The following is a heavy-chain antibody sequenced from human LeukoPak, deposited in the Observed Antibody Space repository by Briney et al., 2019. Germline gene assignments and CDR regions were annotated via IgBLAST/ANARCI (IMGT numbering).Heavy chain of an antibody. V-gene: IGHV4-59*01. CDR3: ARGPDGYSALRYFDY. Sequence: SETLSLTCTVSGGSISSYYWSWIRQPPGKGLEWIGYIYYSGSTNYNPSLKSRVTISVGTSKNQFSLKLSSVTAADTAVYYCARGPDGYSALRYFDYWGQGTLVTVSS. CDR1: GGSISSYY. J-gene: IGHJ4*02. D-gene: IGHD5-24*01. CDR2: IYYSGST.